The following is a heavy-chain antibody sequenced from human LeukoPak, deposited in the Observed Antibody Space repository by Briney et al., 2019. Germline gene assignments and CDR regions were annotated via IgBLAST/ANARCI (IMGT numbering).Heavy chain of an antibody. V-gene: IGHV3-23*01. Sequence: PGGSLRLSCAASGFTFSSYAMSWVRQAPGKGLDWVSALSGSGGSTYYADSVKGRFTISRDNSKNTLYLQMNGLRAEDTALYYCAKDQARGSSGWATPVDYWGQGTLVTVSS. D-gene: IGHD6-19*01. J-gene: IGHJ4*02. CDR3: AKDQARGSSGWATPVDY. CDR2: LSGSGGST. CDR1: GFTFSSYA.